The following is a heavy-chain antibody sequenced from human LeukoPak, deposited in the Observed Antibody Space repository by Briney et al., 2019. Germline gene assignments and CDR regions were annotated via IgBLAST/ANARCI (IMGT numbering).Heavy chain of an antibody. CDR3: ARDYKYAFDN. CDR1: GFTFSDYS. CDR2: IGIDSGNT. J-gene: IGHJ4*02. Sequence: GGSLRLSCAASGFTFSDYSMNWVRQAPGKGVEWISYIGIDSGNTNYADSVKGRFTISGDKAKNSLYLQMNSLRVEDTAVYYCARDYKYAFDNWGQGTLVTVSS. D-gene: IGHD5-24*01. V-gene: IGHV3-48*01.